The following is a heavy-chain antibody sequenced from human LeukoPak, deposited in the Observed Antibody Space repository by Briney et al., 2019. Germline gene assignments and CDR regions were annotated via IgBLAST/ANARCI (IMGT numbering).Heavy chain of an antibody. D-gene: IGHD6-13*01. J-gene: IGHJ4*02. V-gene: IGHV3-23*01. CDR3: AKDQGYSSSWHDN. CDR2: ISGSGGST. CDR1: GFPFRSYA. Sequence: RSRRLPCAASGFPFRSYAMGWVRQAPGKGLEWVSAISGSGGSTYYADSVKGRFTISRDNSKNTLYLQMNSLSGEDTAVYYCAKDQGYSSSWHDNWGQGTLVTVSS.